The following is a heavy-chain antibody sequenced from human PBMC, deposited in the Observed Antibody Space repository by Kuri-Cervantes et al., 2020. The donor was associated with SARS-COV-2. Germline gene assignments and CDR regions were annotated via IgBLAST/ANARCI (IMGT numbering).Heavy chain of an antibody. J-gene: IGHJ4*02. Sequence: GESLRLSCTASGFIFSDYYMTWIRQAPGKGLEWVSNIGPSGTTKYYADSVKGRFTISRDNAKNSLYLQMSSLRAEDTAVYYCTTTEGHYDFWSGPPSWYFDYWGQGTLVTVSS. D-gene: IGHD3-3*01. CDR3: TTTEGHYDFWSGPPSWYFDY. V-gene: IGHV3-11*04. CDR2: IGPSGTTK. CDR1: GFIFSDYY.